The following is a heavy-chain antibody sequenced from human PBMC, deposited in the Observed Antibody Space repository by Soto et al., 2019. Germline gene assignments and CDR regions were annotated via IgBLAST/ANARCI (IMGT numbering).Heavy chain of an antibody. CDR2: IYYSGST. Sequence: NPSETLSLTCTVSGGSISSGDYYWSWIRHPPGKGLEWIGYIYYSGSTYYNPSLKSRVTISVDTSKNQFSLKLSSVTAADTAVYYCARARITMIVVAAYDAFDIWGQATMVTV. CDR1: GGSISSGDYY. V-gene: IGHV4-30-4*01. CDR3: ARARITMIVVAAYDAFDI. J-gene: IGHJ3*02. D-gene: IGHD3-22*01.